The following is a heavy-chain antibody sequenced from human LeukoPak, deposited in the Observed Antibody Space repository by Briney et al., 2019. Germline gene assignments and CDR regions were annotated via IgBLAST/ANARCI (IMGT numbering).Heavy chain of an antibody. Sequence: GASVKVSCKASGYTFTSYDINWVRQATGQGLEWMGWMNPNSGNTGYAQKFQGGVTITRNTSISTAYMELSSLRSEDTAVYYCAVSGWYLGYYYMDVWGKGTTVTVSS. D-gene: IGHD6-19*01. CDR3: AVSGWYLGYYYMDV. CDR1: GYTFTSYD. V-gene: IGHV1-8*03. J-gene: IGHJ6*03. CDR2: MNPNSGNT.